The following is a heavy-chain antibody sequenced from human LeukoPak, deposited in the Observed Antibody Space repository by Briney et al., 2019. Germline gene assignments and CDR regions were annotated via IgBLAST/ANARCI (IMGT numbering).Heavy chain of an antibody. V-gene: IGHV1-2*02. Sequence: ASVKVSCKISGYTFTDYFIHWVRQAPGQGLEWMGWTSPKSGDRKCTQKFQGRVTMTRDTPISTVYMELDRLTFDDTAVYFCARDNYGTLDYWGQGSLVTVSS. D-gene: IGHD4-17*01. CDR2: TSPKSGDR. CDR3: ARDNYGTLDY. CDR1: GYTFTDYF. J-gene: IGHJ4*02.